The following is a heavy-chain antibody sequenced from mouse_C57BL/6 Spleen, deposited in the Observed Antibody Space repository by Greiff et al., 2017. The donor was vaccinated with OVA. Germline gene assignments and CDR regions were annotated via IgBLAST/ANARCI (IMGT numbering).Heavy chain of an antibody. CDR2: ISYDGSN. CDR3: ATLLSYYYAMDY. J-gene: IGHJ4*01. D-gene: IGHD2-10*01. CDR1: GYSITSGYY. Sequence: EVQLQESGPGLVKPSQSLSLTCSVTGYSITSGYYWNWIRQFPGNKLEWMGYISYDGSNNYNPSLKNRISITRDTSKNQFFLKLNSVTTEDTATYYCATLLSYYYAMDYWGQGTSVTVSS. V-gene: IGHV3-6*01.